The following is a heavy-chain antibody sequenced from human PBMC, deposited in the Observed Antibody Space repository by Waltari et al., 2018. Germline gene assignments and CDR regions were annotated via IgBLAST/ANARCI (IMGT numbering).Heavy chain of an antibody. J-gene: IGHJ3*02. D-gene: IGHD4-17*01. CDR3: ARGDTVTTDAFDS. CDR2: IKHSGST. V-gene: IGHV4-30-2*01. Sequence: LQLQESGSGLVKPSQTLSLTCAVCGGSISSGGYSWSWSREPPGKGLEWIWYIKHSGSTNYNPALKSRVTISDDRYKNQFSLKLSSVTAADTAVDYCARGDTVTTDAFDSWGQGTMVTVSS. CDR1: GGSISSGGYS.